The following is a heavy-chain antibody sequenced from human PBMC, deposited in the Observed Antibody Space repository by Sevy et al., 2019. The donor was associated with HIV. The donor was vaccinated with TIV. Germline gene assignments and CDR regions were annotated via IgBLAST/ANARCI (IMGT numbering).Heavy chain of an antibody. D-gene: IGHD5-18*01. CDR1: GFTFSSYD. Sequence: GGSLRLSCAASGFTFSSYDMHWVRQATGKGLECVSAIGTAGDTYYPGSVKGRFTISRENAKNSLYLQMNSLRAGDTAVYYCARAYVGYGLYYYYYGMDVWGQGTTVTVSS. CDR3: ARAYVGYGLYYYYYGMDV. CDR2: IGTAGDT. J-gene: IGHJ6*02. V-gene: IGHV3-13*01.